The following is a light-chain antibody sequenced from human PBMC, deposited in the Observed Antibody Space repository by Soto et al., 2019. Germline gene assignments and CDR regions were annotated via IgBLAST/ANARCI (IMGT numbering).Light chain of an antibody. Sequence: EIVMTQSPATLSVSPGERATLSCRASQSVSSRLAWYQQKPGQAPRRLIYDATTRATGVPARFSGSGSGTEFTLTISSLQSEAFAVYYCQQYNNWPPKYTFGQGTKLEIK. V-gene: IGKV3-15*01. CDR3: QQYNNWPPKYT. J-gene: IGKJ2*01. CDR2: DAT. CDR1: QSVSSR.